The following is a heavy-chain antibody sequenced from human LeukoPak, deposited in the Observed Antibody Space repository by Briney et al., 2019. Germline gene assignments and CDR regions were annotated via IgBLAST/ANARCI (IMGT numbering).Heavy chain of an antibody. J-gene: IGHJ4*01. CDR3: ATRESSMARSH. CDR1: GLIFSDYW. CDR2: IYEDGSAQ. D-gene: IGHD5-24*01. V-gene: IGHV3-7*01. Sequence: GGSLRLSCAASGLIFSDYWMNWVRQVPGKGLEWVANIYEDGSAQDYVDSVRGGFAISRDNAKTSLYLQMNSLRVEDTAIYYCATRESSMARSHWGHGTLVTVSS.